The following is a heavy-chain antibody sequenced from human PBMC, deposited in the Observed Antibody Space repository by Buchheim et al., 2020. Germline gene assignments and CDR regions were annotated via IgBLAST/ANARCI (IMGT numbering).Heavy chain of an antibody. CDR3: AREWVGGDYMDV. J-gene: IGHJ6*03. V-gene: IGHV3-30*03. CDR2: ISYDGNNK. Sequence: QVQVVESGGGMVQSGKSRRLSCAASGFTFSNYGMHWVRQAPGKGLEWVAVISYDGNNKYYADSVKGRVTISRDNSRNTLYLHLNSLRAEDTAVYYCAREWVGGDYMDVWGKGAT. CDR1: GFTFSNYG. D-gene: IGHD1-26*01.